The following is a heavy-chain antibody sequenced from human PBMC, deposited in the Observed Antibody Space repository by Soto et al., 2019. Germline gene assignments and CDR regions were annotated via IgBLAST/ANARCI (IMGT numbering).Heavy chain of an antibody. Sequence: PSETLSLTCTVSGGSISSGGYYWSWIRQHPGKGLEWIGYIYYSGSTYYNPSLKSRVTISVDTSKNQFPLKLSSVTAADTAVYYCARETYYDILTGYYTQGFDYWGQGTLVTVSS. D-gene: IGHD3-9*01. CDR2: IYYSGST. J-gene: IGHJ4*02. CDR3: ARETYYDILTGYYTQGFDY. CDR1: GGSISSGGYY. V-gene: IGHV4-31*03.